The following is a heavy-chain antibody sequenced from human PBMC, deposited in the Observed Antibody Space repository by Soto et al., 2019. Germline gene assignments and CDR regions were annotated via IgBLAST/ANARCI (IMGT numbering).Heavy chain of an antibody. CDR2: ISYDGSNK. CDR1: GFTFSSYG. J-gene: IGHJ6*02. CDR3: AKDLYECSGGSCYFYYGMDV. Sequence: GGSLRLSCAASGFTFSSYGMHWVRQAPGKGLEWVAVISYDGSNKYYADSVKGRFTISRDNSKNTLYLQMDSLRAEDTAVYYCAKDLYECSGGSCYFYYGMDVWGQGTTVTVSS. V-gene: IGHV3-30*18. D-gene: IGHD2-15*01.